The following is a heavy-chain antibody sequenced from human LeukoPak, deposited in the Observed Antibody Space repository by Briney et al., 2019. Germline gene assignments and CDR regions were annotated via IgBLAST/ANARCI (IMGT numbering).Heavy chain of an antibody. CDR2: IYYSGST. D-gene: IGHD3-9*01. CDR3: ASSYYDILTGYYYFDY. CDR1: GGSIGSYY. V-gene: IGHV4-59*08. J-gene: IGHJ4*02. Sequence: SETLSLTCTVSGGSIGSYYWSWIRQPPGKGLEWIGYIYYSGSTNYNPSLKSRVTISVDTSKNQFSLKLSSVTAADTAVYYCASSYYDILTGYYYFDYWGQGTLVTVSS.